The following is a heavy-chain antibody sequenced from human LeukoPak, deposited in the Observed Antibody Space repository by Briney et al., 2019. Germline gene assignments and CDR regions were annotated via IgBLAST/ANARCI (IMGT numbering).Heavy chain of an antibody. J-gene: IGHJ3*02. D-gene: IGHD6-13*01. Sequence: SVKVSCKASGGTFSSYAISWVRQAPGQGLEWMGRIIPILGIANYAQKFQGRVTMTTDTSTSTAYMELKSLRSDDTAVYYCAREEGAPIAAANIWGLGTKVTVSS. V-gene: IGHV1-69*04. CDR2: IIPILGIA. CDR1: GGTFSSYA. CDR3: AREEGAPIAAANI.